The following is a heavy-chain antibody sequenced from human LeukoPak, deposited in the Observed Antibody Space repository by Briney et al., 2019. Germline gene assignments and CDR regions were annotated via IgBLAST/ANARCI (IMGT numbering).Heavy chain of an antibody. CDR1: GYTFTSYG. CDR3: ARGSKDYDYVWGSYRFDY. D-gene: IGHD3-16*02. V-gene: IGHV1-18*01. CDR2: ISAYNGNT. J-gene: IGHJ4*02. Sequence: ASVKVSCKASGYTFTSYGISWVRQAPGQGLEWMGWISAYNGNTNYAQKLQGRVTMTTDTSTSTAYMELRSLRSDDTAVYYCARGSKDYDYVWGSYRFDYWGQGTLVTVSS.